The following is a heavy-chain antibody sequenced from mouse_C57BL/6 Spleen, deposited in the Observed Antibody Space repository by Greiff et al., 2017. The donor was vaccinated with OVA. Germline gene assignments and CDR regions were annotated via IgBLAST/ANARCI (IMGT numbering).Heavy chain of an antibody. Sequence: VQLQQSVAELVRPGASVKLSCTASGFNIKNTYMHWVKQRPEQGLEWIGRIDPANGNTTYAPKFQGKATITADTSSNTAYLQLSSPTSEDTAIYYCAPYYYGSSPWYFDVWGTGTTVTVSS. J-gene: IGHJ1*03. CDR1: GFNIKNTY. D-gene: IGHD1-1*01. V-gene: IGHV14-3*01. CDR2: IDPANGNT. CDR3: APYYYGSSPWYFDV.